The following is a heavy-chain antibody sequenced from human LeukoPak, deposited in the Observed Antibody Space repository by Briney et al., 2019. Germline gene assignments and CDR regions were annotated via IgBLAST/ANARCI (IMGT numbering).Heavy chain of an antibody. J-gene: IGHJ3*01. Sequence: PSETLSLTCIASGVSINGRYWGWIRQPAGKGLEWIGHIYSSGSTYYNPSLKSRVTMSVDTSANHFYLRLTSVTAAATALYYCARRWTVENTFDVWGQGTMVTVSS. CDR2: IYSSGST. V-gene: IGHV4-4*07. D-gene: IGHD3/OR15-3a*01. CDR1: GVSINGRY. CDR3: ARRWTVENTFDV.